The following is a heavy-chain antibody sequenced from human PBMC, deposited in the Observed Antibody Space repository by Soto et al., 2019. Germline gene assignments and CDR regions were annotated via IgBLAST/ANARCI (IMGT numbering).Heavy chain of an antibody. CDR2: IYYSGST. D-gene: IGHD5-12*01. CDR3: ARAYEGVTDYYYYYGMDV. CDR1: GGSISSFCYY. J-gene: IGHJ6*02. Sequence: PSETLSLTCTVSGGSISSFCYYWSWIRQHPGKGLEWIGYIYYSGSTYYNPSLKSRVTISVDTSKNQFSLKLSSVTAADTAVYYCARAYEGVTDYYYYYGMDVWGQGTTVTVSS. V-gene: IGHV4-31*03.